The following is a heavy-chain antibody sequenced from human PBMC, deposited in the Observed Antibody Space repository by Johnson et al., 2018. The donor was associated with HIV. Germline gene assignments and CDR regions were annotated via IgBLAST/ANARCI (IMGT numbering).Heavy chain of an antibody. CDR3: AKDRYYDSSGPDAFDI. V-gene: IGHV3-30-3*01. J-gene: IGHJ3*02. D-gene: IGHD3-22*01. CDR1: GFTFSSYA. Sequence: QVQLVESGGGVVQPGRSLRLSCAASGFTFSSYAMYWVRQAPGKGLEWVAVISYDGSNKYYADSVKGRFTISRDNSKNTLYLQMNSLRAEDTAVYYCAKDRYYDSSGPDAFDIWGQGTMVTVSS. CDR2: ISYDGSNK.